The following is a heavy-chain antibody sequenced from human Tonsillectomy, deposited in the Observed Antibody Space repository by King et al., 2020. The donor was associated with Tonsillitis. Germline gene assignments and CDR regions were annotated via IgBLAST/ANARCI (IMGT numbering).Heavy chain of an antibody. J-gene: IGHJ4*02. CDR2: IYSGGTT. V-gene: IGHV3-66*01. D-gene: IGHD5-18*01. CDR1: GFTVSSNY. CDR3: ARAPVDTAPSY. Sequence: VQLVESGGGLVQPGGSLRLSCAASGFTVSSNYMTWVRPAPGKGLEWVSIIYSGGTTYYVDSVKGRFTISRDNSKNTLYLQMNNLRAEDTAVYYCARAPVDTAPSYWGQGTLVTVSS.